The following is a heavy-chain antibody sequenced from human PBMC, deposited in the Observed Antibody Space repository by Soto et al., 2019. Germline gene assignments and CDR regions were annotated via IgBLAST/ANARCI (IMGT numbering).Heavy chain of an antibody. J-gene: IGHJ4*02. CDR1: GGSFSGYY. V-gene: IGHV4-34*01. D-gene: IGHD3-3*01. CDR2: INHSGST. Sequence: SETLSLTCAVHGGSFSGYYWSWIRQPPGKGLDWIGEINHSGSTNYNPSLKSRVTISVDTSKNQFSLKLSSVTAADTAVYYCARVGTYYDFWSGYYGPNFEYWGQGTLVTVSS. CDR3: ARVGTYYDFWSGYYGPNFEY.